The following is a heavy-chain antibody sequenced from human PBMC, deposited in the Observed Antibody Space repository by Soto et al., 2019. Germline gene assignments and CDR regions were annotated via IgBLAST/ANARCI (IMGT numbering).Heavy chain of an antibody. V-gene: IGHV3-33*01. CDR2: IWYDGSNK. CDR3: ARDPNSSGYYYGEAFDI. CDR1: GFTFSSYG. J-gene: IGHJ3*02. D-gene: IGHD3-22*01. Sequence: GGSLSLSCAASGFTFSSYGMHWVRQAPGKGLEWVAVIWYDGSNKYYADSVKGRFTISRDNSKNTLYLQMNSLRAEDTAVYYCARDPNSSGYYYGEAFDIWGQGTMVTVSS.